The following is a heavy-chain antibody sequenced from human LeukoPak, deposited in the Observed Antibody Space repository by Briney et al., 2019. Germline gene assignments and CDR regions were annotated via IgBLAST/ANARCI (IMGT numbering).Heavy chain of an antibody. D-gene: IGHD3-22*01. CDR1: GFTVSSNY. CDR2: IYSGGGT. CDR3: ARDHDSSGYYPFDLPDY. V-gene: IGHV3-66*01. J-gene: IGHJ4*02. Sequence: GGSLRLSCAASGFTVSSNYMRWVRQAPGKGLEWVSVIYSGGGTDYADSVKGRFTISRDTSKNTLYLQMSSLRAEDTAVYYCARDHDSSGYYPFDLPDYWGQGTLVTVSS.